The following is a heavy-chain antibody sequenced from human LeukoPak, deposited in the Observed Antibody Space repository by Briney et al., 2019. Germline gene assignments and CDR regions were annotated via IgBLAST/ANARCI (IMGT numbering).Heavy chain of an antibody. Sequence: SETLSLTCTVSGGSISSSSYYWGWIRQSPGKGLEWIGSIYYSGSTYYSPSLKSRVTISVDTSKNQFSLKLGSVTAADTAVYYCASPTTMTTAIEYWGQGTLVTVS. V-gene: IGHV4-39*01. CDR2: IYYSGST. J-gene: IGHJ4*02. CDR1: GGSISSSSYY. CDR3: ASPTTMTTAIEY. D-gene: IGHD4-17*01.